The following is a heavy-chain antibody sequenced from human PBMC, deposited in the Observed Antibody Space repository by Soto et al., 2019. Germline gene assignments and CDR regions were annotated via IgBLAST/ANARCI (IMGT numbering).Heavy chain of an antibody. CDR1: GFTFSSYA. J-gene: IGHJ5*02. CDR3: AKVEYSSSANWFDP. D-gene: IGHD6-6*01. Sequence: HPGGSLRLSCAASGFTFSSYAMSWVRQAPGKGLEWVSAISGSGGSTYYADSVKGRFTISRDNSKNTLYLQMNSLRAEDTAVYYCAKVEYSSSANWFDPWGQGTLVTVSS. CDR2: ISGSGGST. V-gene: IGHV3-23*01.